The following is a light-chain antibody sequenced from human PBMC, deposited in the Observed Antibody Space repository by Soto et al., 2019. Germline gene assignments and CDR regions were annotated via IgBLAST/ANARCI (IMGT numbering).Light chain of an antibody. CDR1: QSISSW. V-gene: IGKV1-5*01. Sequence: DIQMTQSPSTLSASVGDRVTITCRASQSISSWLAWYQQKPGKAPKLLIYDASSLERGVPSRFSGSGSATEFTLTISSLQPDDFATYYCQHYNSYSEAFGQGNKVESK. CDR2: DAS. CDR3: QHYNSYSEA. J-gene: IGKJ1*01.